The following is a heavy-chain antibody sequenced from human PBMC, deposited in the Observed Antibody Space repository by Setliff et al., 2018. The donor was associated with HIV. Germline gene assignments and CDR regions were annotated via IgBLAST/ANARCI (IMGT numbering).Heavy chain of an antibody. D-gene: IGHD3-10*01. CDR1: GFIFDNYA. CDR2: LTWNSHNI. V-gene: IGHV3-9*01. Sequence: GGSLRLSCAASGFIFDNYAMHWVRQAPGKGLEWVSGLTWNSHNIHHADSVKGRFTISRDNSKNTVYLQMSSLRAEDTAVYYCARDTDYYGSGRLGYFDYWGQGTLVTVSS. CDR3: ARDTDYYGSGRLGYFDY. J-gene: IGHJ4*02.